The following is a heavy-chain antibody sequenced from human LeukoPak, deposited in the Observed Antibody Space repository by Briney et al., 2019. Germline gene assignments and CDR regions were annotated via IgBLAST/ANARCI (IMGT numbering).Heavy chain of an antibody. D-gene: IGHD2-15*01. CDR3: ARDSCSGGGCHYWYFDL. J-gene: IGHJ2*01. CDR2: INDDGSAT. V-gene: IGHV3-74*01. Sequence: GGSVRLSCAASGFTFSNYWMHWVRQVPGKGLVWVSRINDDGSATFYADSVKGRFTISRDNSKNTLFLQMNSLRAEDTAVYYCARDSCSGGGCHYWYFDLWGRGTLVTVSS. CDR1: GFTFSNYW.